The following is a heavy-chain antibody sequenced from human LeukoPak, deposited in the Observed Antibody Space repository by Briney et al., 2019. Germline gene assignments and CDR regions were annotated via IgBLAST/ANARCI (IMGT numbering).Heavy chain of an antibody. CDR3: AKGNPVAGTSSWFDP. D-gene: IGHD6-19*01. CDR2: ISGSGGST. CDR1: GFTFSSYA. V-gene: IGHV3-23*01. Sequence: GGSLRLSCVASGFTFSSYAMSWVRQAPGKGLEWVSAISGSGGSTYYADSVKGRFTISRDNSKNTLYLQMNSLRAEDTAVYYCAKGNPVAGTSSWFDPWGQGTLVTVSS. J-gene: IGHJ5*02.